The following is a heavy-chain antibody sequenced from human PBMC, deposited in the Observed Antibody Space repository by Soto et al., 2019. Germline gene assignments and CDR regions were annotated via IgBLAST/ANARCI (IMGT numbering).Heavy chain of an antibody. CDR2: IYYSGST. J-gene: IGHJ4*02. D-gene: IGHD5-18*01. CDR3: ARVDTAMVIDY. CDR1: GGSISSGDYY. Sequence: SETLSLTSTVSGGSISSGDYYWSWIRQPPGKGLEWIGYIYYSGSTYYNPSLKSRVTISVDTSKNQFSLKLSSVTAADTAVYYCARVDTAMVIDYWGQGTLVTVSS. V-gene: IGHV4-30-4*01.